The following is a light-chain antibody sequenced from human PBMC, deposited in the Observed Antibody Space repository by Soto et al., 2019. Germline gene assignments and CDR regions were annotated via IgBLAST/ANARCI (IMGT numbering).Light chain of an antibody. J-gene: IGKJ1*01. CDR1: QTISSY. CDR2: AAS. V-gene: IGKV1-39*01. CDR3: QPGGTTPPWT. Sequence: DIQMTQSPSSLSASVGDRVTITCRASQTISSYLNWYQQKPGKAPKLRIYAASSLQSGVPSRFSGSGSGTDFTLTINSLQPEDFATYYCQPGGTTPPWTFGQGTKVEFK.